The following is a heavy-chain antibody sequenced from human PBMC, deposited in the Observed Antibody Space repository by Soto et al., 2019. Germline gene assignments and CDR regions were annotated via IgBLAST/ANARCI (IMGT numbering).Heavy chain of an antibody. CDR3: ARAGGNSDAFDI. J-gene: IGHJ3*02. V-gene: IGHV3-30-3*01. D-gene: IGHD2-21*02. Sequence: QPGGSLRLSCAASGFTFSSYAMHWVRQAPGKGLEWVAVISYDGSNKYYADSVKGRFTIPRDNSKNTLYLQMNSLRAEDTAVYYCARAGGNSDAFDIWGQGTMVTVSS. CDR2: ISYDGSNK. CDR1: GFTFSSYA.